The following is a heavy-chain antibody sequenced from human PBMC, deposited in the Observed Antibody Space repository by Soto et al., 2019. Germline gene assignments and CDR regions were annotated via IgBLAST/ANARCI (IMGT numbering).Heavy chain of an antibody. CDR2: IYWDASY. V-gene: IGHV2-5*02. CDR3: AHKGYGDYPLDY. D-gene: IGHD4-17*01. J-gene: IGHJ4*02. CDR1: GFSLSTSGVG. Sequence: QITLKESGPTLVKPTQTLTLTCTFSGFSLSTSGVGVGWIRQPPGKALEWLAVIYWDASYHYSPSLRSRLTITKDTSKNQVVLTMTNMDPVDTATYYCAHKGYGDYPLDYWGQGTLVTVSS.